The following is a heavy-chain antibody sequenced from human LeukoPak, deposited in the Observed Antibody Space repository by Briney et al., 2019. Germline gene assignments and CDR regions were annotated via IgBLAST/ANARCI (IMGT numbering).Heavy chain of an antibody. CDR1: GGSISSSSYY. Sequence: PSETLSLTCTVSGGSISSSSYYWGWIRQPPGKGLEWIGTIYHSGDTYYNPSLKSRVTISVDMSKSQFSLKLSSLTAADTAVYYCARVRWSMSARQYYFDYWGLGTLVTVSS. D-gene: IGHD6-6*01. V-gene: IGHV4-39*07. CDR3: ARVRWSMSARQYYFDY. CDR2: IYHSGDT. J-gene: IGHJ4*02.